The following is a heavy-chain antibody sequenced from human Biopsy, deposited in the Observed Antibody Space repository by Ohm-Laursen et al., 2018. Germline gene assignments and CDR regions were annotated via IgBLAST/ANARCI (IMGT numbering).Heavy chain of an antibody. CDR2: RFHSGSP. CDR3: ARLSRRRYIIFFDY. J-gene: IGHJ4*02. Sequence: SGTLSLTCTVPVGSITGDFWTWIRQTPEKGREWIGYRFHSGSPIYNPSLQSRGPISIDTSKNQCSLTFSSLSAADTAVYYCARLSRRRYIIFFDYWGRGTRVTVSS. D-gene: IGHD3/OR15-3a*01. CDR1: VGSITGDF. V-gene: IGHV4-59*08.